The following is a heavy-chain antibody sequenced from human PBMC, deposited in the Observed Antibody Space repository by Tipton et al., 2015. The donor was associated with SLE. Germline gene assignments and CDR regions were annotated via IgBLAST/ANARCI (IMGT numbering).Heavy chain of an antibody. D-gene: IGHD3-10*01. J-gene: IGHJ2*01. V-gene: IGHV4-61*02. Sequence: TLSLTCTVSGGSISSGSYYWSWIRQPAGKGLEWIGRIYTSGSTNYNPSLKSRVTISVDTSKNQFSLKLSSVTVADTAVYYCARDRRGWYFDLWGRGPLVTVSS. CDR1: GGSISSGSYY. CDR2: IYTSGST. CDR3: ARDRRGWYFDL.